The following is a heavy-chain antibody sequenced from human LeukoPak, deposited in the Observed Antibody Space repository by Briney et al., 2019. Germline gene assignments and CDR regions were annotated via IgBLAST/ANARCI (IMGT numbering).Heavy chain of an antibody. CDR3: TSIAAAGTFDY. V-gene: IGHV3-11*03. CDR2: ISSSSSYI. D-gene: IGHD6-13*01. J-gene: IGHJ4*02. CDR1: GFTFSNAW. Sequence: GGSLRLSCAASGFTFSNAWMSWIRQAPGKGLEWVSYISSSSSYINYADSVKGRFTISRDNAKNSLYLQMNSLRAEDTAVYYCTSIAAAGTFDYWGQGTLVTVSS.